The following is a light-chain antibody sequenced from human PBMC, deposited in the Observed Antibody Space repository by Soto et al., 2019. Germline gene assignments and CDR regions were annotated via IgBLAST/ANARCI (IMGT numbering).Light chain of an antibody. CDR1: QSVSSY. CDR3: QQRSNWQLT. V-gene: IGKV3-11*01. CDR2: DAS. Sequence: EIVWTQSPATLSLSPGEGATLSCRASQSVSSYLAWYQQKPGQAPRLLIYDASNRATGIPARFSGSGSGTDFTLTFISLVPEDFAVYYCQQRSNWQLTFGGGTKVDIK. J-gene: IGKJ4*01.